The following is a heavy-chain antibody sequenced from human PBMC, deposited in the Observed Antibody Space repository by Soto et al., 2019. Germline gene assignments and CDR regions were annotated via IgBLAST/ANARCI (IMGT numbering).Heavy chain of an antibody. CDR3: AKVLSKNYYYPFDF. D-gene: IGHD3-10*01. CDR1: GFTFSDYA. V-gene: IGHV3-23*01. J-gene: IGHJ4*02. Sequence: EVHLLESGGGLVQRGGSLRLSCTASGFTFSDYAMAWVRQVPGKGLEWVSTISGGSSVTYYGDSVKGRFTISRDNAKKTLFLQLNRLSAEDTATYYCAKVLSKNYYYPFDFWGQGTQVTVSS. CDR2: ISGGSSVT.